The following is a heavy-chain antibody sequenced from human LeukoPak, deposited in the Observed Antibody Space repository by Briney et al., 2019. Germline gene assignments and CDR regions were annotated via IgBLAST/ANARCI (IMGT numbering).Heavy chain of an antibody. D-gene: IGHD2-15*01. CDR3: ATEQYCSGGSCSRDTAMV. CDR2: INHSGST. Sequence: PETLSLTCALYGGSFSGYYWSWIRQPPGKGLEWSGEINHSGSTNYNPSPTSRVTIPVDTSKNQFSQKLSSVTAEDTAVYYCATEQYCSGGSCSRDTAMVWGQGTLVTVSS. V-gene: IGHV4-34*01. J-gene: IGHJ4*02. CDR1: GGSFSGYY.